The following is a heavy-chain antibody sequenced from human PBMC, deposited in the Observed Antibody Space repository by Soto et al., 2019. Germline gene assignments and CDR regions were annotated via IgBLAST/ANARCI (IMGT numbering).Heavy chain of an antibody. J-gene: IGHJ6*02. D-gene: IGHD6-13*01. CDR3: ARRARTGRPLGSSWNYGMDV. V-gene: IGHV5-10-1*03. Sequence: EVQLVQSGAEVKKPGESLRISCKGSGYSFTSYWISWVRHMPGKGLEWMGRIVPSDSYTNYSPSCQAHVNISADKSISTAHLQWSGLKASDTAMYYCARRARTGRPLGSSWNYGMDVWGQGTTVRVSS. CDR2: IVPSDSYT. CDR1: GYSFTSYW.